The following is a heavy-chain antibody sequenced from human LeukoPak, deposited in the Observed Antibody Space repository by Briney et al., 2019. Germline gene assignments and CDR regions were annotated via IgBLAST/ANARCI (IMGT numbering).Heavy chain of an antibody. CDR1: GGSFSGYY. CDR3: ARGAALTGYYSGYYFDY. D-gene: IGHD3-9*01. CDR2: INHSGST. V-gene: IGHV4-34*01. Sequence: SETLSLTCVVYGGSFSGYYWSWIRQPPGKGLEWIGEINHSGSTNYNPSLKSRVTISVDTSKNQFSLKLSSVTAADTAVYYCARGAALTGYYSGYYFDYWGQGTLVTVSS. J-gene: IGHJ4*02.